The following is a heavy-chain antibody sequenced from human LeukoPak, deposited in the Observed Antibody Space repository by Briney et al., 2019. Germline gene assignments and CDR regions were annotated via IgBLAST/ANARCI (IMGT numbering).Heavy chain of an antibody. D-gene: IGHD3-16*01. Sequence: PGGSLRLSCVASGFTFSSDWMSWVRQAPGKGLEWVANIKQDGSEKNYVDSVKGRFTISRDNAKNSLYLQMNSLRAEDTAVYYCARWLVLGDSFDYWGQGTLVTVSP. CDR2: IKQDGSEK. V-gene: IGHV3-7*01. CDR3: ARWLVLGDSFDY. J-gene: IGHJ4*02. CDR1: GFTFSSDW.